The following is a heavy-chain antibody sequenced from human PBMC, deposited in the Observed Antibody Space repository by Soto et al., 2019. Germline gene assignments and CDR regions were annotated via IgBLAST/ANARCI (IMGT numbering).Heavy chain of an antibody. CDR1: GFTFSSYG. CDR3: ARDILSGYCSGGSCEGFDY. V-gene: IGHV3-33*01. D-gene: IGHD2-15*01. J-gene: IGHJ4*02. Sequence: GGSLRLSCAASGFTFSSYGMHWFRQAPVNGLEWVAFIWYDGSNKYYADSVKGRFTISRDNSKNTLYLQMNSLRAEDTAVYYCARDILSGYCSGGSCEGFDYWGQGTLVTVSS. CDR2: IWYDGSNK.